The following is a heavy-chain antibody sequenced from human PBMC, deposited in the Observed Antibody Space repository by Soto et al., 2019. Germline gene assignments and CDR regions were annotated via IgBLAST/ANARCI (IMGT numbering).Heavy chain of an antibody. D-gene: IGHD1-26*01. J-gene: IGHJ5*02. CDR3: ARDLGLEGDTQLDL. CDR1: GFRFSSHG. CDR2: IWYDGSRQ. Sequence: PGGSLRLSCAASGFRFSSHGFHWVRQAPGKGLEWVAVIWYDGSRQHYADSVQGRFTISRDNSMNTVYLEMNSLRGEDTAMYYCARDLGLEGDTQLDLWGQGTPVTVSS. V-gene: IGHV3-33*01.